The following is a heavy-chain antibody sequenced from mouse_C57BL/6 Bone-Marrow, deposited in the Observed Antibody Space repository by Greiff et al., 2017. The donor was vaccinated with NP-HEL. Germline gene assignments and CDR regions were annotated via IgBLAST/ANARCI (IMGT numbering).Heavy chain of an antibody. CDR3: ARRGGPAWFAY. CDR1: GFTFSDYY. J-gene: IGHJ3*01. CDR2: ISNGGGST. V-gene: IGHV5-12*01. Sequence: EVMLVESGGGLVQPGGSLKLSCAASGFTFSDYYMYWVRQTPEKRLEWVAYISNGGGSTYYPDTVKGRFTISRDNAKNTLYLQMSRLKSEDTAMYYCARRGGPAWFAYWGQGTLVTVSA.